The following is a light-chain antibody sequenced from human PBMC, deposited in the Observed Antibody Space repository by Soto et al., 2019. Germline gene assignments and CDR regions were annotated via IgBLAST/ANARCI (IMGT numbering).Light chain of an antibody. J-gene: IGLJ1*01. V-gene: IGLV2-14*01. CDR2: DVI. CDR3: SSYTSSKTYV. CDR1: SSDVGGYDF. Sequence: QSALAQPASVSGSPGQSITISCTGTSSDVGGYDFVPWYQQHPGKAPKLIISDVINRPSGGSNRFSGSKSGNTASLTISGLQAEDEADYYCSSYTSSKTYVFGTGTKVTVL.